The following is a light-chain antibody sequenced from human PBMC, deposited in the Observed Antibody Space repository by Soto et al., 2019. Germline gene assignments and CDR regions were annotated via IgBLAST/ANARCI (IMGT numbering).Light chain of an antibody. Sequence: DIQMTQSPSTLSASVEDRVTITCRASQTISTWLAWYQQKPGKAPKLLIYKASSLEGGVPSRFSGSGSGTEFNITISSLQPDDFATYYCQQYNTYPLTFGGGTTVDIK. CDR1: QTISTW. CDR2: KAS. V-gene: IGKV1-5*03. CDR3: QQYNTYPLT. J-gene: IGKJ4*01.